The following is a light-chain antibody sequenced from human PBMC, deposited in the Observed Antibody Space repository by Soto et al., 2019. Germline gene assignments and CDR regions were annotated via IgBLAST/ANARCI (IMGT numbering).Light chain of an antibody. CDR3: QQSHSVPRT. J-gene: IGKJ1*01. V-gene: IGKV1-39*01. Sequence: DIQMTQSPSSLSAFVGDRVTITCRASQTLNTYLNWYQHKPGTAPKLLIYAASNVQSGVPSRFGGSGSGTDFTLTITSLQPEDSATYYCQQSHSVPRTFGQGTKVEI. CDR1: QTLNTY. CDR2: AAS.